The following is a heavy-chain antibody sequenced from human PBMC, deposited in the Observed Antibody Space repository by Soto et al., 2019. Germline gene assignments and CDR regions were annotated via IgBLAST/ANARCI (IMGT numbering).Heavy chain of an antibody. J-gene: IGHJ4*02. CDR2: ISSSRSFI. CDR1: GFSFSDYS. Sequence: PGGSLRLSCAASGFSFSDYSMKWVRQAPGKGLEWVSSISSSRSFIYYADSVKGRFTISRDNAKTSLYLQMNSLTAEDTAVYYCASNIPFDYCVQGTLFTVSS. V-gene: IGHV3-21*01. CDR3: ASNIPFDY.